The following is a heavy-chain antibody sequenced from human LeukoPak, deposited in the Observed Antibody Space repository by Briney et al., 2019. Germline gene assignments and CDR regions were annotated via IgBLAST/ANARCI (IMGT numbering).Heavy chain of an antibody. CDR3: TRYRDIVVEPAAIVDY. J-gene: IGHJ4*02. D-gene: IGHD2-2*01. V-gene: IGHV3-49*04. Sequence: PGGSLRLSCTASGFTFGDYAMSWVRQAPGKGLEWVGFIRSKAYGGTTEYAASVKGRFTISRDDSKSIAYLQMNSLKTEDTAVYYSTRYRDIVVEPAAIVDYWGQGTLVTVSS. CDR1: GFTFGDYA. CDR2: IRSKAYGGTT.